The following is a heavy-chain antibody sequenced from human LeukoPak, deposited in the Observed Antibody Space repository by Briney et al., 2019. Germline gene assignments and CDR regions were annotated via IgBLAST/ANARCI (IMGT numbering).Heavy chain of an antibody. CDR2: IYYSGST. CDR1: GGSISSYY. D-gene: IGHD6-19*01. V-gene: IGHV4-59*01. J-gene: IGHJ4*02. CDR3: ASWGWYGRGNYYFDY. Sequence: PSETLSLTCTVSGGSISSYYWSWIRQPPGKGLEWIGYIYYSGSTNYNPSLKSRVTISVDTSKNQFSLKLSSVTAADTAVYYCASWGWYGRGNYYFDYWGQGTLVTVSS.